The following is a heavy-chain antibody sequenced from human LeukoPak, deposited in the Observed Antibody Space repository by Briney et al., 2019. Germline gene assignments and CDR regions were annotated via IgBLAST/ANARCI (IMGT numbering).Heavy chain of an antibody. Sequence: GGSLRLSCAASGFTVSSNYMSWVRQAPGKGLEWVSFISRDGTDIYYADSVVGRFTISRDNAKNPLYLQMDSLRIEDTAIYYCARDEGDWGRGTLVTVSS. J-gene: IGHJ4*02. CDR3: ARDEGD. CDR1: GFTVSSNY. D-gene: IGHD1-26*01. V-gene: IGHV3-21*06. CDR2: ISRDGTDI.